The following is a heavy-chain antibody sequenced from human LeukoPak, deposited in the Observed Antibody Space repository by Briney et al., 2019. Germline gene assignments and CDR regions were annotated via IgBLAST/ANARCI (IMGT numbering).Heavy chain of an antibody. CDR2: INHSGST. Sequence: SETLSLTCAVYGGSFSGYYWSWIRQPPGKGLEWIGEINHSGSTNYNPSLKSRVTISVDTSKNQFSLKLSSVTAADTAVYYCARVGQQLVVPHFDPWGQGTLVTVSS. CDR3: ARVGQQLVVPHFDP. J-gene: IGHJ5*02. V-gene: IGHV4-34*01. D-gene: IGHD6-13*01. CDR1: GGSFSGYY.